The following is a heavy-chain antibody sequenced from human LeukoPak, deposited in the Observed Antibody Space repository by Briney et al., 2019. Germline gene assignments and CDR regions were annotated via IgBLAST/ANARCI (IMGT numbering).Heavy chain of an antibody. Sequence: GASVKVSFKASGYTFTGYYMHWVRQAPGQGLEWMGYIYPNSGTTKYAQKFQGRVTMTRDTSISTAYMELSGLRSDDTAVYCCGTLLSNGPFDYWGQGSLVTVSS. CDR2: IYPNSGTT. CDR3: GTLLSNGPFDY. J-gene: IGHJ4*02. V-gene: IGHV1-2*02. CDR1: GYTFTGYY.